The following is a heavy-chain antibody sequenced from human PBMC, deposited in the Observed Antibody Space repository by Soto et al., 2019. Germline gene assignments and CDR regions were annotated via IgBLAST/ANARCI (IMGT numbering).Heavy chain of an antibody. CDR3: ARTSIYYDSSGAIGYYFDY. V-gene: IGHV4-31*03. D-gene: IGHD3-22*01. Sequence: SETLSLTCTVSGGSISSGGYYWSWIRQHPGKGLEWIGYIYYSGSTYYNPSLKSRVTISVDTSKNQFSLKLSSVTAADTAVYYCARTSIYYDSSGAIGYYFDYWGQGTLVTVSS. CDR1: GGSISSGGYY. J-gene: IGHJ4*02. CDR2: IYYSGST.